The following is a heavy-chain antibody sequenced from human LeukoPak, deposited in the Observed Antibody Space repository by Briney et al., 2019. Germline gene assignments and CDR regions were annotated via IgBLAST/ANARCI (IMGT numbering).Heavy chain of an antibody. CDR3: ARGDPSESLY. V-gene: IGHV4-38-2*02. CDR1: GYSISSGYY. J-gene: IGHJ4*02. D-gene: IGHD3-10*01. Sequence: PSETLSLTCTVSGYSISSGYYWGWIRQPPGKGLEWIGSIYHSGSTYYNPSLKSQVTISVDTSKNQFSLKLSSVTAADTAVYYCARGDPSESLYWGQGTLVTVSS. CDR2: IYHSGST.